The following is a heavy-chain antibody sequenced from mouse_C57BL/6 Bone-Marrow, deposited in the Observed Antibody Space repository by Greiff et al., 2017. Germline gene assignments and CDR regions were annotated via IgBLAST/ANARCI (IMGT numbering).Heavy chain of an antibody. J-gene: IGHJ3*01. V-gene: IGHV1-4*01. CDR2: INPSSGYT. CDR1: GYTFTSYT. CDR3: ARGGSLFAY. Sequence: VQLQQSGAELARPGASVKMSCKASGYTFTSYTMHWVKQRPGQGLEWIGYINPSSGYTKYNQKFKDKATLTADKSSSTAYMQLSSLTSEDSAVDYCARGGSLFAYWGQGTLVTVSA.